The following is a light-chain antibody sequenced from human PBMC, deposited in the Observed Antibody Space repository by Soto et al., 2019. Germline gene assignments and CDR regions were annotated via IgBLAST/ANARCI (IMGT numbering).Light chain of an antibody. J-gene: IGLJ2*01. V-gene: IGLV3-21*02. CDR3: QVWHSGIDWV. Sequence: SYELTQPPSVSVAPGQTARITCGGNNIGSKSVHWYQQKPGQAPVLVVYDDNDRPSGIPERFSGSDSGITATLTISRVEAGDEADYYCQVWHSGIDWVFGGGTKLTVL. CDR1: NIGSKS. CDR2: DDN.